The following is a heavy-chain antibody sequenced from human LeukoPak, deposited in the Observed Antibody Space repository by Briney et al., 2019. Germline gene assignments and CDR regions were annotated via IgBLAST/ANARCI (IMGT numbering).Heavy chain of an antibody. Sequence: ASVKVSCKASGYTFTSYGISWVRQAPGQGLEWMGWISAYNGNIKYSERLQGRVTMATDTSTSTAYMELKNLRPDDTATYYCARDTPQYYYDGAWVDYWGQGTLVSVSS. J-gene: IGHJ4*02. D-gene: IGHD3-10*01. CDR1: GYTFTSYG. V-gene: IGHV1-18*01. CDR3: ARDTPQYYYDGAWVDY. CDR2: ISAYNGNI.